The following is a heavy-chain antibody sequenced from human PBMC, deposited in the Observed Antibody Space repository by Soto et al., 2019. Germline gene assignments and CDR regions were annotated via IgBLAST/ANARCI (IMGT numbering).Heavy chain of an antibody. CDR3: AKDWYYYDCSGDYPGVYFDY. CDR1: RFTFSSYC. Sequence: PGGSPRLCCAPSRFTFSSYCMSWVRHSPGTGLEXVSAISGSWGNPHYADSVKGRFTISRDNSKNTLYLQMNSLRAEDTAVYYWAKDWYYYDCSGDYPGVYFDYWGQGALVPVSS. V-gene: IGHV3-23*01. D-gene: IGHD3-22*01. CDR2: ISGSWGNP. J-gene: IGHJ4*02.